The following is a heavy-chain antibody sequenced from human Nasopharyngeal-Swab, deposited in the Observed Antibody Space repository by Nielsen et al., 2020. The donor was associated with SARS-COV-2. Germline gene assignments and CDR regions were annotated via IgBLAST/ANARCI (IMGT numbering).Heavy chain of an antibody. V-gene: IGHV1-3*01. CDR2: INAGTGNR. CDR3: ARSGTVGAPGLDY. J-gene: IGHJ4*02. Sequence: ASAKVSSKASGYTFTTYAIHWLRHAPGQRLEWMAWINAGTGNREYSRKFQGSVTISTDTSASTAYMELGGLTSEDTAVYYCARSGTVGAPGLDYWGQGTLVTVSS. CDR1: GYTFTTYA. D-gene: IGHD1-26*01.